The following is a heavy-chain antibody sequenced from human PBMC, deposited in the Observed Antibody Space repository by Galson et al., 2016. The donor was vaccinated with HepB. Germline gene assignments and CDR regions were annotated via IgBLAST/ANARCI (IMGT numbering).Heavy chain of an antibody. CDR2: TYYRSKWYN. D-gene: IGHD6-19*01. CDR3: AREQEYRSGFYYIDF. J-gene: IGHJ4*02. CDR1: GDSVSSNSAA. Sequence: CAISGDSVSSNSAAWNWIRQSPSRGLEWLGRTYYRSKWYNDYAVSVKSRITIKSDTSKNQFSLHLNSVTPEDAAVYYCAREQEYRSGFYYIDFWGQGTLVTVSS. V-gene: IGHV6-1*01.